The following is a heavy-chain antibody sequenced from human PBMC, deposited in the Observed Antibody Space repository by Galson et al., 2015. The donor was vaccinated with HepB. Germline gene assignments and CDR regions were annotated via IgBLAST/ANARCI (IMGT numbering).Heavy chain of an antibody. CDR3: AAESYSSGCCKYDY. V-gene: IGHV1-58*01. CDR2: MVIGAGNT. CDR1: GGFGHSA. J-gene: IGHJ4*02. D-gene: IGHD6-25*01. Sequence: SVKVSCKASGGFGHSAVQWVRQARGQGLEWIGWMVIGAGNTNYGQDFQGRVTISRDMSTGTAYMEMTSLRSEDTAVYYCAAESYSSGCCKYDYWGQGTLVTVSS.